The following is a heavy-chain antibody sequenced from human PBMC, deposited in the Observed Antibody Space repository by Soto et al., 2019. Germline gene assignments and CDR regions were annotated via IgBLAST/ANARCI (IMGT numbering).Heavy chain of an antibody. CDR2: ISGSGGST. Sequence: PGGSLRLSCAASGFTFSNYAMSWVRQAPGKGLEWVSAISGSGGSTYYADSVKGRLTISRDNSKNTLYLQMNSLRAEDTAVYYCAKEGDYWSDSNAFDIRGQVKMITVSS. D-gene: IGHD3-3*01. V-gene: IGHV3-23*01. CDR1: GFTFSNYA. CDR3: AKEGDYWSDSNAFDI. J-gene: IGHJ3*02.